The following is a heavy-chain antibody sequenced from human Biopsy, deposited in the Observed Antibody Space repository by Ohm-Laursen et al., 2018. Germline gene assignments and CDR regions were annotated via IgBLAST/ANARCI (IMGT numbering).Heavy chain of an antibody. CDR1: GFTSSNYW. CDR3: VKATASYDSRGYYYDY. CDR2: ISWSSAHI. J-gene: IGHJ4*02. V-gene: IGHV3-9*02. D-gene: IGHD3-22*01. Sequence: SLRLSCSASGFTSSNYWMHWVRQVPGKGLEWVSGISWSSAHIDYADSVKGRFTISRDNAKKSLYLQMNSLRAEDTALYYCVKATASYDSRGYYYDYWGQGTLVTVPS.